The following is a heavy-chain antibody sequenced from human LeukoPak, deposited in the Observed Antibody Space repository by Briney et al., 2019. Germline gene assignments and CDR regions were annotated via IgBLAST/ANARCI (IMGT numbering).Heavy chain of an antibody. CDR3: ARWTPLLWFGELSRDWFDP. V-gene: IGHV4-34*01. J-gene: IGHJ5*02. Sequence: SETLSLTCAVYGGSFSGYHWSWIRQPPGKGLEWIGEINHSGSTNYNPSLKSRVTISVDTSKNQFSLKLSSVTAADTAVYYCARWTPLLWFGELSRDWFDPWGQGTLVTVSS. D-gene: IGHD3-10*01. CDR1: GGSFSGYH. CDR2: INHSGST.